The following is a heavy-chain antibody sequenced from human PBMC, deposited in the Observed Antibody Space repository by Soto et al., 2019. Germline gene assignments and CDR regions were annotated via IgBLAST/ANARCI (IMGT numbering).Heavy chain of an antibody. V-gene: IGHV3-30*18. J-gene: IGHJ6*02. CDR1: GFTFRNHG. CDR3: AKDRNYIAIVGMATTGMDV. Sequence: GGSLRLSCVASGFTFRNHGMHCVRQAPGKGLEWVAVISYNGKNEHCADSLKGRFTISRDNSKNTVFLQMNSLTPEDTDVYYCAKDRNYIAIVGMATTGMDVWGQGTTVTVSS. D-gene: IGHD7-27*01. CDR2: ISYNGKNE.